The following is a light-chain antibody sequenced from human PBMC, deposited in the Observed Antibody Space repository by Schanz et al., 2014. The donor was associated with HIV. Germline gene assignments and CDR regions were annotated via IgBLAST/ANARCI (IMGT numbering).Light chain of an antibody. CDR2: LNSDGSH. J-gene: IGLJ2*01. Sequence: QLVLTQSPSASASLGASVKLTCTLSSGHSNYAVAWHQQQPEKGPRYLMNLNSDGSHNKGDGIPDRFSGSSSGAERYLTISSLQSEDEADYYCQTWGTGIWLFAGGTKLTVL. V-gene: IGLV4-69*01. CDR1: SGHSNYA. CDR3: QTWGTGIWL.